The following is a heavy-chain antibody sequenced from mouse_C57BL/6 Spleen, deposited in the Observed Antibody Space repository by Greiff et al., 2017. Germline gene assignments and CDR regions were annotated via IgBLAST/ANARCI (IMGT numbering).Heavy chain of an antibody. D-gene: IGHD1-1*01. CDR3: ARKTTVVATRYFDV. J-gene: IGHJ1*03. CDR1: GYTFTSYW. Sequence: VQLQQPGAELVMPGASVKLSCKASGYTFTSYWMHWVKQRPGQGLEWIGEIDPSDSYTNYNQKFKGKSTLTVDKSSSTAYMQLSSLTSEDSAVYYCARKTTVVATRYFDVWGTGTTVTVSS. CDR2: IDPSDSYT. V-gene: IGHV1-69*01.